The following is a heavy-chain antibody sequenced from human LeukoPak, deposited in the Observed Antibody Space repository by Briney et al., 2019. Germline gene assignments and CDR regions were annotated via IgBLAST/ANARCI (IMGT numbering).Heavy chain of an antibody. CDR2: IYYSGST. CDR1: GGSISSYY. D-gene: IGHD4-23*01. Sequence: SETLSLTCTVSGGSISSYYWSWIRQPPGKGLEWIGYIYYSGSTNYNPSLKSRVTISVDTSKNQFSLKLSSVTAADTAVYYCTCYGGNSDFDYWGQGTLVTVSS. J-gene: IGHJ4*02. V-gene: IGHV4-59*01. CDR3: TCYGGNSDFDY.